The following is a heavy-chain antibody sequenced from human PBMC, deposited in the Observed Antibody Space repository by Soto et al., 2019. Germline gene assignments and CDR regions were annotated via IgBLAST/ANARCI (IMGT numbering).Heavy chain of an antibody. CDR1: GFPFDYYG. CDR2: INRDGGST. J-gene: IGHJ4*02. V-gene: IGHV3-20*04. CDR3: ARAPGFYGDFFDY. D-gene: IGHD4-17*01. Sequence: GGSLRLSCAVFGFPFDYYGMSWVRQAPGKGLEWVSGINRDGGSTSYADSVKGRFTISRDNAKNSLYLQMNSLRVEDTALYYCARAPGFYGDFFDYWGQGTLVTVSS.